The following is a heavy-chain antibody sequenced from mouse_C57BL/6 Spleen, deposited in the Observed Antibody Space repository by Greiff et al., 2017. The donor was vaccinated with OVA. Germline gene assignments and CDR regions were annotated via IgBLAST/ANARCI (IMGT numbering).Heavy chain of an antibody. CDR2: IDPETGGT. CDR3: TRSTTVPGFWFAY. D-gene: IGHD1-1*01. CDR1: GYTFTDYE. J-gene: IGHJ3*01. V-gene: IGHV1-15*01. Sequence: QVQLKQSGAELVRPGASVTLSCKASGYTFTDYEMHWVKQTPVHGLEWIGAIDPETGGTAYNQKFKGKAILTADKSSSTAYMELSSLTSEDSAVYYCTRSTTVPGFWFAYWGQGTLVTVSA.